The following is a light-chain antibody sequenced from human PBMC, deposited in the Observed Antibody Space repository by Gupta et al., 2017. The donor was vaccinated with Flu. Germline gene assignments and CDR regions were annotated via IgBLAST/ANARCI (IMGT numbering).Light chain of an antibody. V-gene: IGKV1-5*03. Sequence: DIQLTPSPSTVSASVGDRVTITCRASQSISNWLAWYQQKAGKAPKLLIYTASPLESGVPSRFSGSGSGTEFTLTINSLQPDDFATYYCQQTMIPWTFGQGTKVEIK. CDR1: QSISNW. J-gene: IGKJ1*01. CDR2: TAS. CDR3: QQTMIPWT.